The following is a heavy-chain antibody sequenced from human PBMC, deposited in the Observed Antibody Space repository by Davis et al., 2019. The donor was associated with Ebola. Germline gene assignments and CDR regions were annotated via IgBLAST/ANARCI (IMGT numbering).Heavy chain of an antibody. Sequence: SVKVSCKASGGTFSNYAISWVRQAPGQGLEWMGGIIPMFGTGNYVQKFQGRVTITADESTSTAYMELSSLRSEDTAVYYCARDWGMATPFNYWGQGTLVTVSS. CDR1: GGTFSNYA. CDR2: IIPMFGTG. CDR3: ARDWGMATPFNY. D-gene: IGHD5-24*01. J-gene: IGHJ4*02. V-gene: IGHV1-69*13.